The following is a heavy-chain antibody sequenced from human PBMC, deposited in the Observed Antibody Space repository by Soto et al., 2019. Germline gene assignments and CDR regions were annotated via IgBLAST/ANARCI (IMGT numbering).Heavy chain of an antibody. CDR2: INPSGGST. CDR1: GYTFTSYY. V-gene: IGHV1-46*01. CDR3: ARGVYDYVWGSYLQHLYYYYGMDV. D-gene: IGHD3-16*02. J-gene: IGHJ6*02. Sequence: ASVKVSCKASGYTFTSYYMHWVRQAPGQGLEWMGIINPSGGSTSYAQKFQGRVTMTRDTSTSTVYMELSSLRSEDTAVYYCARGVYDYVWGSYLQHLYYYYGMDVWGQGTTVTVSS.